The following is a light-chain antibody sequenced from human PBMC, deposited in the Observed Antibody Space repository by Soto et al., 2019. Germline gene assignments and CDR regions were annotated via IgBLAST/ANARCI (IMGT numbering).Light chain of an antibody. J-gene: IGKJ2*01. CDR1: ARISRW. CDR3: QQYNSSSRS. CDR2: DPS. V-gene: IGKV1-5*01. Sequence: DTQMNQSPSTLSASERDRVTITCRASARISRWLAWYQQHPGKAPKLLIYDPSDLDSGVLSRFSCSGSGTEFTLTINSLQPDEFATYYCQQYNSSSRSFGKGTMLEI.